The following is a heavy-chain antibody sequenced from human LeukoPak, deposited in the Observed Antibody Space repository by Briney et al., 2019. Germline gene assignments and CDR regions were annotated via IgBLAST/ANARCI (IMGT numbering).Heavy chain of an antibody. V-gene: IGHV3-30*18. CDR3: AKRGGMVTVDWRALDI. D-gene: IGHD2-21*02. CDR2: ISKDGNNK. CDR1: GFTFSNYG. J-gene: IGHJ3*02. Sequence: PGASLRLSCVVSGFTFSNYGMHWVRQAPGKGLEWVAAISKDGNNKYYADSVKGRFTISRDNYKSTLYLQMSDLTDEDTAVYYCAKRGGMVTVDWRALDIWGQGTLATVSS.